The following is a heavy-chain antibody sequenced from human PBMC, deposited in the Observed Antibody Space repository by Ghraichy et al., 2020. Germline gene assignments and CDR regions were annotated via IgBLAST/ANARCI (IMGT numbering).Heavy chain of an antibody. J-gene: IGHJ6*03. V-gene: IGHV4-39*01. Sequence: SQTLSLTCTVSGGSISSSSYYWGWIRQPPGKGLEWIGSIYYSGSTYYNPSLKSRVTISVDTSKNQFSLKLSSVTAADTAVYYCARQTLQTTYYYYYMDVWGKGTTVTVSS. CDR1: GGSISSSSYY. CDR2: IYYSGST. D-gene: IGHD1-14*01. CDR3: ARQTLQTTYYYYYMDV.